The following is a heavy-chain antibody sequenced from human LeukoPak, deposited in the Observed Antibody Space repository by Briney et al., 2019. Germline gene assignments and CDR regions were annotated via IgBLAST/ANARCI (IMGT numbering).Heavy chain of an antibody. V-gene: IGHV3-7*03. CDR2: IKHDGSER. Sequence: GLSLRLSCAASGLTTGSYWMGWVRHTRGKGLEWVANIKHDGSERNYMESVKGRFTISRDNGKNSLHLQMNNLRAEDTAVYYCAAGSGWSSEYWGQGTLVTVSS. CDR3: AAGSGWSSEY. CDR1: GLTTGSYW. J-gene: IGHJ4*02. D-gene: IGHD6-19*01.